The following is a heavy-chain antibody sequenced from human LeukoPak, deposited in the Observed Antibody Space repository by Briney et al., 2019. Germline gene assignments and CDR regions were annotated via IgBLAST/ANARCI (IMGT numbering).Heavy chain of an antibody. CDR2: IYYSGST. Sequence: PSETLSLTCTVSGGSISSSSYYWGWIRQPPGKGLEWIGSIYYSGSTYYNPSLKSRVTISVDTSKNQFSLKLSSVTAADTAVYYCARGRRDGYSTFDYWGQGTLVTVSS. J-gene: IGHJ4*02. D-gene: IGHD5-24*01. CDR3: ARGRRDGYSTFDY. V-gene: IGHV4-39*07. CDR1: GGSISSSSYY.